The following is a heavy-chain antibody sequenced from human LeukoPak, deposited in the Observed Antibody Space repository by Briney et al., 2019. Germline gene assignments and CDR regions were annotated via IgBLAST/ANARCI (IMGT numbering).Heavy chain of an antibody. CDR3: ARGKAAAGILDI. CDR1: GDSVSSNSAV. Sequence: SQTLSLTCAISGDSVSSNSAVWHWIRQSPSRGLEWLGRTYYRSKWYNDYAVSVKSRITINADTSKNQFSLQLNSVTPEDTAVYYCARGKAAAGILDIWGQGTMVTVFS. J-gene: IGHJ3*02. D-gene: IGHD6-13*01. V-gene: IGHV6-1*01. CDR2: TYYRSKWYN.